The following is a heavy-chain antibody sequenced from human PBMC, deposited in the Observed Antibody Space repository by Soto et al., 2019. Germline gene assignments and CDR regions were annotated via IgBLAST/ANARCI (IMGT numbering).Heavy chain of an antibody. CDR3: ARGGEVPAAPAMYNWFDP. CDR1: GFTFSDYY. V-gene: IGHV3-11*05. D-gene: IGHD2-2*01. CDR2: ISSSSSYT. Sequence: GGSLRLSCAASGFTFSDYYMSWIRQAPGKGLEWVSYISSSSSYTNYADSVKGRFTISRDNAKNSLYLQMNSLRSDDTAVYYCARGGEVPAAPAMYNWFDPWGQGTLVTVSS. J-gene: IGHJ5*02.